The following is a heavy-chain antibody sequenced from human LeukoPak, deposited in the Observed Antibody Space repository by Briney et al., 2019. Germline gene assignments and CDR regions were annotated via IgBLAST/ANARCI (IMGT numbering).Heavy chain of an antibody. J-gene: IGHJ4*02. V-gene: IGHV4-61*02. Sequence: SETLSLTCTVSGGSISSGSYYWSWIRQPAGKGLEWLGRIYTSGSTNYNPSLKSRVTISVDTSKNQFFLKLSAVTAADTAVYYCAREGRIVGATTVDYWGQGTLVTVSS. CDR1: GGSISSGSYY. D-gene: IGHD1-26*01. CDR2: IYTSGST. CDR3: AREGRIVGATTVDY.